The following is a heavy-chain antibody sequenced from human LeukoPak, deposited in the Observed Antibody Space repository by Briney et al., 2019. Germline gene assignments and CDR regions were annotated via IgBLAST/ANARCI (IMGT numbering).Heavy chain of an antibody. D-gene: IGHD1-26*01. CDR3: ARDESPSGSPDY. CDR1: GGSISSGDYY. J-gene: IGHJ4*02. Sequence: SETLSLTCTVSGGSISSGDYYWSWIRQPPGKGLEWIGYIYYSGSTYYNPSLKSRVTISVDTSKNQFSLKLSSVTAADTAVYYCARDESPSGSPDYWGQGTLVTVSS. V-gene: IGHV4-30-4*08. CDR2: IYYSGST.